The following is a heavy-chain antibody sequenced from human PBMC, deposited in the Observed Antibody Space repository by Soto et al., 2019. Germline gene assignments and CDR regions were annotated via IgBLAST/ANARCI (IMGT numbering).Heavy chain of an antibody. CDR1: GYTLTELS. D-gene: IGHD1-26*01. CDR2: FDPGDGET. CDR3: ATSHYYLVGATRGPFDY. Sequence: ASVKVSCKVSGYTLTELSMHWVRQAPGKGLEWMGGFDPGDGETIYAQKFQGRVTMTEDTSTDTAYMELSSLRSEDTAVYYCATSHYYLVGATRGPFDYWGQGTLVTVSS. V-gene: IGHV1-24*01. J-gene: IGHJ4*02.